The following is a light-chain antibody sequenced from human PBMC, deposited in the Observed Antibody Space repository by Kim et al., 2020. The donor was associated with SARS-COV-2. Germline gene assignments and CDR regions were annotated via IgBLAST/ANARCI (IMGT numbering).Light chain of an antibody. J-gene: IGLJ2*01. CDR3: LLSYANFAV. V-gene: IGLV7-46*01. CDR2: DTT. Sequence: PGGTVTLPCGSSAGAVGSGHYPYWLQQKPGLAPRTLIYDTTKKHALTPARFSGSILGDKAALTLSGALPEDEADYYCLLSYANFAVFGGGTQLTVL. CDR1: AGAVGSGHY.